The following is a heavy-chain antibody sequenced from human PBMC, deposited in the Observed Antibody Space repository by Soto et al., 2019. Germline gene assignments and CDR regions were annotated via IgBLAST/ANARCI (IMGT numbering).Heavy chain of an antibody. D-gene: IGHD3-22*01. CDR1: GGSISSSNYY. CDR2: FYYSGST. CDR3: ARPIEGGSSGYYH. Sequence: QLQLQESGPGLVKPSETLSLTCTVSGGSISSSNYYWARIRQPPGKGLEWIGSFYYSGSTYYKPSLKGRVSFSVDTSKNRFALKLSSVTAADTAVYYCARPIEGGSSGYYHWGQGNRVTVSS. V-gene: IGHV4-39*01. J-gene: IGHJ5*02.